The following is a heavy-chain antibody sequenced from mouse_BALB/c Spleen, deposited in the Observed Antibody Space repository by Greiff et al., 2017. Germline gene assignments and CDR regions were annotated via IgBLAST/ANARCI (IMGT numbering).Heavy chain of an antibody. CDR2: IDPANGNT. CDR1: GFNIKDTY. D-gene: IGHD1-1*02. Sequence: EVQRVESGAELVKPGASVKLSCTASGFNIKDTYMHWVKQRPEQGLEWIGRIDPANGNTKYDPKFQGKATITADTSSNTAYLQLSSLTSEDTAVYYCARSFGNYGDYWGQGTTLTGSS. J-gene: IGHJ2*01. CDR3: ARSFGNYGDY. V-gene: IGHV14-3*02.